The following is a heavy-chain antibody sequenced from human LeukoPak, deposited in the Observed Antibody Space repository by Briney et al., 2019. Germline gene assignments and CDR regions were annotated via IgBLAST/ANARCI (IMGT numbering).Heavy chain of an antibody. CDR1: GGSFSGYY. CDR3: ARGEWLQSFDY. CDR2: INHSGST. J-gene: IGHJ4*02. D-gene: IGHD5-24*01. V-gene: IGHV4-34*01. Sequence: SETLSLTCAVYGGSFSGYYWSWIRQPPGKGLEWIGEINHSGSTNYNPSLKSRVTISVDTSKNQFSLKLSSVTAADTAVYYCARGEWLQSFDYWGQGTLVTVSS.